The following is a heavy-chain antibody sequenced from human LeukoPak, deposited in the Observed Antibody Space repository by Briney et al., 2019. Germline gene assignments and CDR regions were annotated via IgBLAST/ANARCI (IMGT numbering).Heavy chain of an antibody. Sequence: GGSLRLSCAASGFTFSSYGMHWVRQPPARGREGVAFIRLDGSKNTYADSVRGRFTISRDNSKNTLYLQMNSLRAEDSAVYYCAKDQFKPSAITMLRGVRGYYYFMDVWGKGTTVTISS. V-gene: IGHV3-30*02. CDR2: IRLDGSKN. J-gene: IGHJ6*03. CDR1: GFTFSSYG. D-gene: IGHD3-10*01. CDR3: AKDQFKPSAITMLRGVRGYYYFMDV.